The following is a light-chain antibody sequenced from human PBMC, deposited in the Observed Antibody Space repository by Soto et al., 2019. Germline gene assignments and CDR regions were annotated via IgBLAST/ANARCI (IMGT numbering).Light chain of an antibody. Sequence: EIVMTQSPATLSVSPGERATLSCRASQSVNIDLAWYQQRPGQAPSLLIYGASVRAPGIPARFSGSGFGTEFILTISSLQSEDFAVYYCQQYKNWPPWTFGQGTKVDIK. CDR3: QQYKNWPPWT. J-gene: IGKJ1*01. V-gene: IGKV3-15*01. CDR1: QSVNID. CDR2: GAS.